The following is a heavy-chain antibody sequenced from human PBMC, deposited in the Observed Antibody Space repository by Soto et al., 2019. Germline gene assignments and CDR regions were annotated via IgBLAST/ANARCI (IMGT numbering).Heavy chain of an antibody. J-gene: IGHJ4*02. CDR3: ARDLDGSGAYYTDF. V-gene: IGHV1-18*01. CDR2: ISAYKANI. D-gene: IGHD3-10*01. CDR1: GYTFPNYG. Sequence: ASVKVSCKASGYTFPNYGITWVRQAPGQGLEWMGWISAYKANIKYAQKFQGRVTLTTDTSTSTAYMELRSLRSDDTAIYYCARDLDGSGAYYTDFWGQGALVTVSS.